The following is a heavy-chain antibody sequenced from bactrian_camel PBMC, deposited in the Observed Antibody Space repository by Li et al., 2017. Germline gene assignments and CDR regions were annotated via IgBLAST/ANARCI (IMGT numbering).Heavy chain of an antibody. CDR1: GATYWAEC. CDR3: AATATDRMACRTRYVTQFPY. D-gene: IGHD5*01. V-gene: IGHV3S53*01. J-gene: IGHJ4*01. Sequence: HVQLVESGGGSVQAGGSLRLSCAPSGATYWAECMGWFRQAPGKEREGVAAVDRDGRQSYADSVKGRFTISKDNAKNTLYLHMNNLKPNDTAMYYCAATATDRMACRTRYVTQFPYRGQGTQVTVS. CDR2: VDRDGRQ.